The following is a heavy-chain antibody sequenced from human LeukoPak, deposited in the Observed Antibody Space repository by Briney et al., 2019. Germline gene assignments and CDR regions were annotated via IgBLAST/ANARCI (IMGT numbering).Heavy chain of an antibody. V-gene: IGHV1-2*02. Sequence: ASVKVSCKASGHTFTGYYMHWVRQAPGQGLEWMGWINPNSGGTNYAQKFQGRVTMTRDTSISTAYMELSRLRSDDTAVYYCARVLRVMLGGYYTFDYWGQGTLVTVSS. CDR3: ARVLRVMLGGYYTFDY. CDR2: INPNSGGT. D-gene: IGHD3-22*01. J-gene: IGHJ4*02. CDR1: GHTFTGYY.